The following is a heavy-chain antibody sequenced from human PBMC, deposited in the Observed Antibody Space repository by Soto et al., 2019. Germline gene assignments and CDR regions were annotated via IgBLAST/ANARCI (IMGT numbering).Heavy chain of an antibody. Sequence: PSETLSLTCAVYGGSFSGYYWSWIRQPPGKGLEWIGEINHSGSTNYNPSLKSRVTISVDTSKNQFSLKLSSVTAADTAVYYCARGRSLKAGYYYYYMDVWGKGTTVTVSS. CDR3: ARGRSLKAGYYYYYMDV. V-gene: IGHV4-34*01. CDR2: INHSGST. CDR1: GGSFSGYY. J-gene: IGHJ6*03.